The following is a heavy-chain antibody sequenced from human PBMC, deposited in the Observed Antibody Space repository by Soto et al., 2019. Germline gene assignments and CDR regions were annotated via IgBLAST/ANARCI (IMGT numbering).Heavy chain of an antibody. CDR1: GDSVSSNSAA. CDR2: TYYRSKWYN. V-gene: IGHV6-1*01. Sequence: SQTLSLTCAISGDSVSSNSAAWNWIRQSPSRGLEWLGRTYYRSKWYNDYAVSVKSRITINPDTSKNQFSLKLSSVTAADTAVYYCFAVAGQGGYSYYGMDVWGQGTTVXVSS. D-gene: IGHD6-19*01. CDR3: FAVAGQGGYSYYGMDV. J-gene: IGHJ6*02.